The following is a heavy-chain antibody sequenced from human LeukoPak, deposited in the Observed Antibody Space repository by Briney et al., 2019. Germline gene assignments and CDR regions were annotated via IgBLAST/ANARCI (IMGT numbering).Heavy chain of an antibody. CDR3: ARVTSYFDSGNYYKTLDY. CDR1: GFTFSDFW. V-gene: IGHV3-7*01. J-gene: IGHJ4*02. CDR2: IKQDGSEK. D-gene: IGHD3-10*01. Sequence: PGGSLRLSCAGSGFTFSDFWMTWVRQTPGKGLEWVANIKQDGSEKYYVDSVKGRFTISRDNADNSLYLQMNSLRAEDTAVYYCARVTSYFDSGNYYKTLDYWGQGALVTVSS.